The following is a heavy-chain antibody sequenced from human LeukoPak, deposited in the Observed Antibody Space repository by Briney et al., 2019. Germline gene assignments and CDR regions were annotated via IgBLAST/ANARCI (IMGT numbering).Heavy chain of an antibody. D-gene: IGHD3-22*01. CDR2: IAYDASNY. CDR3: AKGAYYDRSCNYYPFDD. V-gene: IGHV3-30*02. Sequence: GGSLRLSCAASEFTFRSYAMHWVRQAPGKGLEWVSFIAYDASNYYYADSVKGRFTVSRDNSKNTLYLQMNSLRAEDTGVYYCAKGAYYDRSCNYYPFDDWGQGTLVTVSS. CDR1: EFTFRSYA. J-gene: IGHJ4*02.